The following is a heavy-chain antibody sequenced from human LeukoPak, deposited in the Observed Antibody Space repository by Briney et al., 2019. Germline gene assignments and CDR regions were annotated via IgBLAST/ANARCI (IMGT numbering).Heavy chain of an antibody. D-gene: IGHD4-23*01. J-gene: IGHJ4*02. CDR2: TSHGGNA. CDR3: AKHGGRYFDS. Sequence: PSETLSLTCAVSGGSISTNTWWSWVRQPPGKGLEWIGQTSHGGNADYTPSLKSRVTISVDKSKNQLSLKLNSVTAADSAVYYCAKHGGRYFDSWGQGTLVTVSS. CDR1: GGSISTNTW. V-gene: IGHV4-4*02.